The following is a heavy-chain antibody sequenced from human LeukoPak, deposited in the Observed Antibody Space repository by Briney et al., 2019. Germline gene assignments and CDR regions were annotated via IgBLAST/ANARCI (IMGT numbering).Heavy chain of an antibody. D-gene: IGHD3-3*01. CDR2: IYTSGST. J-gene: IGHJ1*01. Sequence: PSETLSLTCTVSGGSISSGSFDWSWVRQPAGRGLEWIALIYTSGSTNNNPSIESRVTVAVATSKNQFSLKLTSVTAADSAVYYCARDLEWLPFQLWGKGTLVIVSS. V-gene: IGHV4-61*02. CDR1: GGSISSGSFD. CDR3: ARDLEWLPFQL.